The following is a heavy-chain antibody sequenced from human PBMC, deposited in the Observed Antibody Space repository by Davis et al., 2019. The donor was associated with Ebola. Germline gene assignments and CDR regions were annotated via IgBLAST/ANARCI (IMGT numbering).Heavy chain of an antibody. CDR1: GFTFSSYW. D-gene: IGHD3-10*01. CDR2: INTDGGRT. CDR3: ARGLGYYGYDYYGMDV. Sequence: GESLKISCAASGFTFSSYWMHWVRQAPGKGLVWVSRINTDGGRTGYADSVKGRFTISRDNSKNTLYLQMGSLRPEDMALYYCARGLGYYGYDYYGMDVWGQGTTVTVSS. J-gene: IGHJ6*02. V-gene: IGHV3-74*01.